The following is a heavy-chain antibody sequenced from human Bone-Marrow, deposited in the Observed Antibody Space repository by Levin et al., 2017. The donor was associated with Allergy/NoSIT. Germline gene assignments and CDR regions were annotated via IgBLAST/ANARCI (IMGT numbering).Heavy chain of an antibody. J-gene: IGHJ6*02. CDR3: ARHQAGGYYAKDV. V-gene: IGHV5-51*01. Sequence: GGSLRLSCKGSGYTFTSDWIAWVRQLPGKGLEWMGSIYPGDSDTRYSPSFQGQVTISADNSISTAYLQWSRLQASDTAMYYCARHQAGGYYAKDVWGQGTTVTVSS. CDR2: IYPGDSDT. D-gene: IGHD2-15*01. CDR1: GYTFTSDW.